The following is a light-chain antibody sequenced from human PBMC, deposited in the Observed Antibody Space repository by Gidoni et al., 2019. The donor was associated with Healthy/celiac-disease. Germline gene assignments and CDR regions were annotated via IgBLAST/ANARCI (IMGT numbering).Light chain of an antibody. Sequence: DIQLTQSPSFLSASVGDRVNITCRARQGIRSYLAWYQQKPGKAPKLLIYAASTLQSGVPSRFSGSGSGTEFTLTISSLQPEDFATYYCQQLNSYPPTTFXQXTKLEIK. V-gene: IGKV1-9*01. CDR2: AAS. CDR3: QQLNSYPPTT. J-gene: IGKJ2*01. CDR1: QGIRSY.